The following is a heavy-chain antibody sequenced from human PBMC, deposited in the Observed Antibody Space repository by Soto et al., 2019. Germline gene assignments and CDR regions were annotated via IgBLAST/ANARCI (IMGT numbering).Heavy chain of an antibody. CDR2: IIPIQNKA. D-gene: IGHD2-15*01. V-gene: IGHV1-69*02. Sequence: QVQLVQSGAELKKPGSSVKVSCEASGGSFISYXXXWVRXAPGXGLEWMGRIIPIQNKANYALKFQDRVTITADRSTRTAYMELRSLRPEDTAVYYCAKSLLFVDHAYMDVWGKGTTVTVSS. CDR1: GGSFISYX. J-gene: IGHJ6*03. CDR3: AKSLLFVDHAYMDV.